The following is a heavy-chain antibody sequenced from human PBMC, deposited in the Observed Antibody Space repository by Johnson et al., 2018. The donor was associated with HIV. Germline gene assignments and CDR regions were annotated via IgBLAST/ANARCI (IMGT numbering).Heavy chain of an antibody. CDR3: ARDAPDSGSYHAFDI. CDR1: GFTFSSYA. CDR2: ISYDGSNK. V-gene: IGHV3-30*04. D-gene: IGHD1-26*01. Sequence: QVQLVESGGGVFQPGRSLRLSCAASGFTFSSYAMHWVRQAPGKGLEWVAVISYDGSNKYYADSVKGRFTISRDNSKNTLYLQINSLRAEDTAVYYCARDAPDSGSYHAFDIWGQGTMVTVSS. J-gene: IGHJ3*02.